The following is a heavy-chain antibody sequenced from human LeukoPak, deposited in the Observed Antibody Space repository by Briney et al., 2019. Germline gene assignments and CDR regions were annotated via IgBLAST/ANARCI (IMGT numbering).Heavy chain of an antibody. J-gene: IGHJ5*02. CDR3: ARVTAMGDFDP. D-gene: IGHD5-18*01. CDR2: MNPNSGNT. V-gene: IGHV1-8*03. Sequence: ASVKVSCKASGYTFTSYDINWVRQATGQGLEWMGWMNPNSGNTGYAQKLQGRVTITRNTSISTAYMELSSLRSEDTAVYYCARVTAMGDFDPWGQGTLVTVSS. CDR1: GYTFTSYD.